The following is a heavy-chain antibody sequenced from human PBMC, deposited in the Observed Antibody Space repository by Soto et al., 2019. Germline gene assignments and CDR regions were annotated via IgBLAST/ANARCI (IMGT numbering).Heavy chain of an antibody. V-gene: IGHV3-30*18. CDR1: GFTFRWFG. Sequence: PGGSLRLSCAGSGFTFRWFGMNWVRQAPGKGLEWVARISNDGSNEYYVDSVKGRFTISRDNSKNTLYLQMDSLRAEDTAVYYCAKAEVRGIIPSYFDYWGMGNMVNVAA. D-gene: IGHD3-10*01. CDR3: AKAEVRGIIPSYFDY. CDR2: ISNDGSNE. J-gene: IGHJ4*02.